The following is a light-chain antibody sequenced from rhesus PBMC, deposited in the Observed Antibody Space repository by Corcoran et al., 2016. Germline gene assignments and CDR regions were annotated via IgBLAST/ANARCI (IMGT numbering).Light chain of an antibody. J-gene: IGKJ1*01. CDR1: QGINSY. CDR3: LRHNYYPWT. Sequence: DIQMTQSPSSLSAPVGDTITITCRASQGINSYLNWFQQKPGKAPKLLLYAASSLESGVPSRFSGSGSGTEFTLTITSLQPEDFAAYYCLRHNYYPWTFGQGTKVEIK. CDR2: AAS. V-gene: IGKV1-28*01.